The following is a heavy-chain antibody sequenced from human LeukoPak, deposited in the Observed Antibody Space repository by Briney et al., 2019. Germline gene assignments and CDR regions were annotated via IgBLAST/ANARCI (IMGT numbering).Heavy chain of an antibody. CDR3: ARVVTGYSGYDFRGSGGNYFDY. Sequence: ASVKVSCKASGYTFTSYYMHWVRQAPGQGLEWMGIINPSGGSTSYAQKFQGRVTMTRDTSTNTVYMDLSSLSSEDTAVYYCARVVTGYSGYDFRGSGGNYFDYWGQGTLVTVSS. CDR2: INPSGGST. V-gene: IGHV1-46*01. J-gene: IGHJ4*02. CDR1: GYTFTSYY. D-gene: IGHD5-12*01.